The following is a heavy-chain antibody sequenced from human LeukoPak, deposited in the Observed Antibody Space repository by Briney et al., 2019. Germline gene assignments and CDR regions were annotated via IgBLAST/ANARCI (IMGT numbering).Heavy chain of an antibody. D-gene: IGHD6-13*01. CDR2: INPDSGGT. CDR3: ARGLQYSSSWASDY. J-gene: IGHJ4*02. V-gene: IGHV1-2*02. CDR1: GYTFTGYY. Sequence: ASVKVSCKASGYTFTGYYMHWVRQAPGQGLEWMGWINPDSGGTNYAQKLQGRVTMTTDTSTSTAYMELRSLRSDDTAVYYCARGLQYSSSWASDYWGQGTLVTVSS.